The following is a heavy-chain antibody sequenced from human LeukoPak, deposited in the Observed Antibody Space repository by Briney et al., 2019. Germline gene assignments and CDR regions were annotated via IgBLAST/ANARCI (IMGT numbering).Heavy chain of an antibody. CDR2: IYYSRST. CDR1: GSSIRSSSYC. D-gene: IGHD6-19*01. Sequence: PSAPLSLTCTASGSSIRSSSYCWGWIPQPPGKGLEWIGSIYYSRSTYHTPYVQSPVTTAVDTSKNQISLKLSSVTAADTAVYYCARAPIAVAGAGHDYFDYWGQGTLVTVSS. CDR3: ARAPIAVAGAGHDYFDY. J-gene: IGHJ4*02. V-gene: IGHV4-39*01.